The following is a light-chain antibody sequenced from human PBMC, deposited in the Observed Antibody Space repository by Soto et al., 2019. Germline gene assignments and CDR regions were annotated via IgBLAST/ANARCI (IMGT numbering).Light chain of an antibody. J-gene: IGKJ1*01. V-gene: IGKV1-5*03. CDR3: QHYNSYSEA. CDR2: KAS. Sequence: DIQMTQSPSSLSASVVDRVTITCRSSQSISIWLAWYQQKPGKAPKLLINKASTLKSGVPSRFSGSGSGTEFTLTISSLQPDDFATYYCQHYNSYSEAFGQGTKVDIK. CDR1: QSISIW.